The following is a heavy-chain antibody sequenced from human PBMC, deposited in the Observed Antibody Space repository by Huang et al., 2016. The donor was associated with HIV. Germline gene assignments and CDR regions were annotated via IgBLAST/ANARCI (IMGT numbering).Heavy chain of an antibody. D-gene: IGHD3-10*01. V-gene: IGHV3-48*01. J-gene: IGHJ4*02. CDR1: GFIFNIYS. Sequence: EVQLVESGGDLVQPGGSLRLSCAAFGFIFNIYSMNWVRQAPGEGLEWVSYISSGSTTIYYADSVKGRFTISRDNAKNALYLQMNSLRAEDTAVYYCARDGLRGRLMTRSLDYWGQGTLVTVSS. CDR2: ISSGSTTI. CDR3: ARDGLRGRLMTRSLDY.